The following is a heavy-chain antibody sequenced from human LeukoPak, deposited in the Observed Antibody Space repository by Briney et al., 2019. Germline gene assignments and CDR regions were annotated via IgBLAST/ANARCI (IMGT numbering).Heavy chain of an antibody. CDR1: GGSISSYN. D-gene: IGHD3-3*01. CDR2: IYYTGST. Sequence: SETLSLTCTVSGGSISSYNWSWIRHPPGKGLQWLGHIYYTGSTNYNPSLKSRLTISLDTSKNQFSLKLSSVTAADTAVYYCTRSLGVVIHGGMDVWGQGTTVTVSS. CDR3: TRSLGVVIHGGMDV. V-gene: IGHV4-59*01. J-gene: IGHJ6*02.